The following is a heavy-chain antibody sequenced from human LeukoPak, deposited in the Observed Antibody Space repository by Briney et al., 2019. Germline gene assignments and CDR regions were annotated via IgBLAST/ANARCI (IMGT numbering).Heavy chain of an antibody. CDR1: GGSISSYY. CDR3: AREMGYCTNGVCPFDY. Sequence: SETLSLTCTVSGGSISSYYWSWIRQPPGKGLEWIGYIYYSGSTNYNPSLKSRVTISVDTSKNQFSLKLSSVTAADTAVYYCAREMGYCTNGVCPFDYWGQGTLVTVSS. D-gene: IGHD2-8*01. V-gene: IGHV4-59*08. J-gene: IGHJ4*02. CDR2: IYYSGST.